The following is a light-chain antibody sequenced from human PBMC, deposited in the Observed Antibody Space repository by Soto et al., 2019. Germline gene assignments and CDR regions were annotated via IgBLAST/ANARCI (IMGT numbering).Light chain of an antibody. CDR3: QQRGLT. CDR2: DAS. V-gene: IGKV3-11*01. J-gene: IGKJ3*01. CDR1: QSVTSC. Sequence: VLTQSPATLSLSPGDTATLSCRASQSVTSCLAWYQQKPGQAPRLLIYDASNRATGIPARFSGSGSGTDFTLTISSLEPEDYAVYYCQQRGLTFGPGTKVDIK.